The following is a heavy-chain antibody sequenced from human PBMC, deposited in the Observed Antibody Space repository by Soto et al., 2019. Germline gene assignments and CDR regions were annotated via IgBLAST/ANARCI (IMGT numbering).Heavy chain of an antibody. CDR2: ISSSNSYI. V-gene: IGHV3-21*01. J-gene: IGHJ5*02. CDR3: ARSGSGSYYPHNWFDP. CDR1: GFTFSSYS. D-gene: IGHD3-10*01. Sequence: EVQLVESGGGLVKPGGSLRLSCAASGFTFSSYSMNWVRQAPGKGLEWVSSISSSNSYIYYADSVKGRFTISRDNAKNSLYLQMNSQRAEDTAVYYCARSGSGSYYPHNWFDPWGQGTLVTVSS.